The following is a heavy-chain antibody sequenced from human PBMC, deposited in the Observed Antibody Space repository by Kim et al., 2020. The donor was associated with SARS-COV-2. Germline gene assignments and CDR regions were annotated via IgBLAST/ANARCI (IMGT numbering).Heavy chain of an antibody. D-gene: IGHD6-19*01. CDR3: AKRLEYSNDWYRVDY. J-gene: IGHJ4*02. V-gene: IGHV3-23*01. Sequence: DSEKGRFHNTRDNSKDTLYLQMNSLRAEDTAVYYCAKRLEYSNDWYRVDYWGPGTLVTVSS.